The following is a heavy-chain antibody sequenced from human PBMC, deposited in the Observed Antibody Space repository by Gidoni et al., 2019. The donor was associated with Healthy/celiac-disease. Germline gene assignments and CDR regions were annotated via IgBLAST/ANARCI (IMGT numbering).Heavy chain of an antibody. CDR1: GGSISSYY. Sequence: QVQLQESGPGLVKPSETLSLTCTVSGGSISSYYWSWIRQPPGKGLEWIGYIYYSGSTNYNPSLKSRVTISVDTSKNQFSLKLSSVTAADTAVYYCARGIRSRGWFDPWGQGTLVTVSS. CDR3: ARGIRSRGWFDP. J-gene: IGHJ5*02. D-gene: IGHD1-26*01. V-gene: IGHV4-59*08. CDR2: IYYSGST.